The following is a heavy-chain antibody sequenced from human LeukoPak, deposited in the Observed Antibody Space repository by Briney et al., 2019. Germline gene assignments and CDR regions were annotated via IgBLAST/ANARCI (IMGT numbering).Heavy chain of an antibody. CDR2: IYTSGST. J-gene: IGHJ6*02. V-gene: IGHV4-4*07. Sequence: SETLSLTRTVSGGSISSYYWSWIRQPAGKGLEWIGRIYTSGSTNYNPSLKSRVTMSVDTSKNQFSLKLSSVTAAGTAVYYCARLIVGATRYYYGMDVWGQGTTVTVSS. D-gene: IGHD1-26*01. CDR3: ARLIVGATRYYYGMDV. CDR1: GGSISSYY.